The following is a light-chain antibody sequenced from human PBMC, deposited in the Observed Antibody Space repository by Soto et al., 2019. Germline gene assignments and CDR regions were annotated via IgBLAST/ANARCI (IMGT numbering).Light chain of an antibody. Sequence: DIQMTQSPSTLSASVGDRVTITCRASQSISSYLNWYQQKPGKAPKLLIYAASSLQSGVPSRFSGSGSGTDFTLTISSLQPEDFATYYCQQANSFPQTFGQGTRLEI. CDR3: QQANSFPQT. CDR1: QSISSY. V-gene: IGKV1-39*01. CDR2: AAS. J-gene: IGKJ5*01.